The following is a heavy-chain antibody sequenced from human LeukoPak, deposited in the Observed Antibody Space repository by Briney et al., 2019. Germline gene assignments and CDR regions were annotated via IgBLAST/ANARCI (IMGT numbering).Heavy chain of an antibody. J-gene: IGHJ3*02. D-gene: IGHD3-22*01. CDR2: VSAYNGNT. Sequence: GASVKVSCKHSGDTFTRYSISWVRQAPGQGREWMGWVSAYNGNTNYAQKLQGRVTMTTDTSASTAYMELRSPGSDDTAVYYCARGPYYNDRRDFYQEAFDTCGQGTKVTVSS. CDR1: GDTFTRYS. V-gene: IGHV1-18*01. CDR3: ARGPYYNDRRDFYQEAFDT.